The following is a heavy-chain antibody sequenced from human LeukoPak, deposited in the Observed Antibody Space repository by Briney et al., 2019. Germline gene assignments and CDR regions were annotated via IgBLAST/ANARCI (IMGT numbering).Heavy chain of an antibody. J-gene: IGHJ4*02. D-gene: IGHD1-1*01. CDR3: VRDPSGSGFAFDS. Sequence: GGSLRLSCAASGFIFSNDAMHWVRQAPGKGLEWVAFIWFDGSNKHYADSVKGRFTISRDNSKDTLYLQMNSLRAEDTAVYYCVRDPSGSGFAFDSWGQGALVTVSS. CDR1: GFIFSNDA. V-gene: IGHV3-33*01. CDR2: IWFDGSNK.